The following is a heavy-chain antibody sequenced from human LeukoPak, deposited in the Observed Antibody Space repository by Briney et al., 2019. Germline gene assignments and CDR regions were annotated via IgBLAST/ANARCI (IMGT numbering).Heavy chain of an antibody. CDR3: ARGAEHCNNGVCFTDYYMDV. D-gene: IGHD2-8*01. J-gene: IGHJ6*03. CDR1: GYTFSGSY. V-gene: IGHV1-2*06. Sequence: ASVKVSCKASGYTFSGSYIHWVRQAPGQGLEWLGRINPNSGDTNYAQNLHGRVTMTRDTSITTAYMELNSLTSDDTAVYFCARGAEHCNNGVCFTDYYMDVLGQRDHGHRLL. CDR2: INPNSGDT.